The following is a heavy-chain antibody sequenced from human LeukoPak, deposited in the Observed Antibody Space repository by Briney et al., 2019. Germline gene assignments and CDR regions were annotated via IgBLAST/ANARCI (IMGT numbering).Heavy chain of an antibody. CDR3: ARRGDGGRAFDI. D-gene: IGHD2-21*02. J-gene: IGHJ3*02. Sequence: GGSLRLSCAASGFTASSKYMTWVRQAPGKGLEWVSVIYSGGPTYYADSVKGRVTISRDNSENTVYLQMNSLRVEDTAMYYCARRGDGGRAFDIWGQGTMVTVSS. CDR2: IYSGGPT. V-gene: IGHV3-66*01. CDR1: GFTASSKY.